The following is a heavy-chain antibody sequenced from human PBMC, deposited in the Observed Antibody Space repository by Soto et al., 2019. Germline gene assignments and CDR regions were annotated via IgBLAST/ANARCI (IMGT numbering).Heavy chain of an antibody. D-gene: IGHD3-22*01. V-gene: IGHV1-69*13. J-gene: IGHJ6*02. CDR3: ARVNPYYYDSSGYYPHDYYYGMDV. CDR1: GGTFSSYA. Sequence: GASVKVSCKASGGTFSSYAISWVRQAPGQGLEWMGGIIPIFGTANYAQKFQGRVTITADESTSTAYMELSSLRSEDTAVYYCARVNPYYYDSSGYYPHDYYYGMDVWGQGTTVTVSS. CDR2: IIPIFGTA.